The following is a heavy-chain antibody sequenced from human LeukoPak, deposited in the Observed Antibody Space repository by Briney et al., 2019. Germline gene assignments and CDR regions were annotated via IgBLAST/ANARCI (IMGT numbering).Heavy chain of an antibody. D-gene: IGHD6-13*01. CDR3: PRSQTGSSSWYYFDY. J-gene: IGHJ4*02. CDR1: GFTFSSYE. V-gene: IGHV3-48*03. Sequence: GGSLRLSCAASGFTFSSYEMNWVRQAPGKGLEWVSYISSSGSTIYYADSVKGRFTISRDNAKNSLYLQMNSLRAEDTAVYYCPRSQTGSSSWYYFDYWGQGTLVTVSS. CDR2: ISSSGSTI.